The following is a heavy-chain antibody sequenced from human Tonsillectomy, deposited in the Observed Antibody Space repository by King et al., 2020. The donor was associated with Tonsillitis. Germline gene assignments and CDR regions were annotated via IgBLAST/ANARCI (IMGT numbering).Heavy chain of an antibody. D-gene: IGHD3-22*01. CDR2: IIPLFRST. J-gene: IGHJ5*02. Sequence: VQLVQSGAEVKKPGSSVKVSCKAPGGTFDNYAISWLRQAPGQGLEWMGRIIPLFRSTDYVQKFQGRVTITADKSTTTAYMERSNLRSDDTAVYYCAKEDVMTYEGWFDPWGQGTVVTVSS. CDR3: AKEDVMTYEGWFDP. V-gene: IGHV1-69*06. CDR1: GGTFDNYA.